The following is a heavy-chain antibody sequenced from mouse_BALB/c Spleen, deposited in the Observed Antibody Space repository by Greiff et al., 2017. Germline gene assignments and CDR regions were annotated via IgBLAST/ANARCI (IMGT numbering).Heavy chain of an antibody. J-gene: IGHJ4*01. Sequence: EVKVVESGGGLVQPGGSRKLSCAASGFTFSSFGMHWVRQAPEKGLEWVAYISSGSSTIYYADTVKGRFTISRDNPKNTLFLQMTSLRSEDTAMYYCARSGGNSYYYAMDYWGQGTSVTVSS. V-gene: IGHV5-17*02. CDR2: ISSGSSTI. D-gene: IGHD2-1*01. CDR3: ARSGGNSYYYAMDY. CDR1: GFTFSSFG.